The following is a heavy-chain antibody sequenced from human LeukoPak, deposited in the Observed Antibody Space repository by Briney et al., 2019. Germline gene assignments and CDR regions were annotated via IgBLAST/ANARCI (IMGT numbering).Heavy chain of an antibody. J-gene: IGHJ4*02. D-gene: IGHD6-13*01. CDR3: AKSSDSRGLGSFDY. V-gene: IGHV3-23*01. Sequence: SGCGGSTFFAVSVQGRFPISRDNSKYTLYLQMNSLRAEDTAVYYCAKSSDSRGLGSFDYWGQGTLVTVSS. CDR2: SGCGGST.